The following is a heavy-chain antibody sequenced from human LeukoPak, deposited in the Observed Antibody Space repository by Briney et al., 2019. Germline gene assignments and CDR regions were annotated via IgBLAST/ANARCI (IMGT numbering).Heavy chain of an antibody. V-gene: IGHV3-33*06. CDR2: IWYDGSNK. CDR3: AKERRYDTHAFDI. CDR1: GFTFSSYG. J-gene: IGHJ3*02. Sequence: GGSLRLSCAASGFTFSSYGMHWVRQAPGKGLEWVAVIWYDGSNKYYGDSVKGRFTISRDNSKKTLYLQMNSLRAEDTAVYYCAKERRYDTHAFDIWGQGTMVTVSS. D-gene: IGHD3-22*01.